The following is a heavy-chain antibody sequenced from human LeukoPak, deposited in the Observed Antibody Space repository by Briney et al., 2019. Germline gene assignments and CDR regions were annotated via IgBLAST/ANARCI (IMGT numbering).Heavy chain of an antibody. CDR3: ARDSTTGGDYAPYYFDY. CDR1: GHTFTSYG. J-gene: IGHJ4*02. CDR2: ISAYNGNT. V-gene: IGHV1-18*01. Sequence: ASVKVSCKASGHTFTSYGISWVRQAPGQGLEWMGWISAYNGNTNYAQKLQGRVTMTTDTSTSTAYMELRNLRSDDTAVYYCARDSTTGGDYAPYYFDYWGQGTLVTVSS. D-gene: IGHD3-16*01.